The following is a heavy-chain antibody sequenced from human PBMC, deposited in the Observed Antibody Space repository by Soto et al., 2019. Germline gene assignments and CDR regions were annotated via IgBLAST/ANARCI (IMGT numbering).Heavy chain of an antibody. J-gene: IGHJ5*02. D-gene: IGHD6-13*01. CDR3: AKDMEGSSWFDP. V-gene: IGHV3-30*18. Sequence: QVQLVESGGGVVQPGRSLRLSCAASGFTFSSYGMHWVRQAPGKGLEWVAVISYDGSNKYYADSVKGRFTISRDNSKNTLYLQMNSRRAEDTAVYYCAKDMEGSSWFDPWGQGTLVTVSS. CDR1: GFTFSSYG. CDR2: ISYDGSNK.